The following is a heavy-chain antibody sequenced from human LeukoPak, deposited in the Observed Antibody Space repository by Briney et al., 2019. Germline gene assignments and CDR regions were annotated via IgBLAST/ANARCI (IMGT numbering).Heavy chain of an antibody. J-gene: IGHJ4*02. Sequence: ASVKVSCKASGYTFTGYYMHWVRQAPGQGLEWMGWINPNSGGTNYAQKFQGRVTMTRDTSISTAYMELSRLRSDDTAVYYCARADFWSGYFGGMDYWGQGTLVTVSS. CDR2: INPNSGGT. D-gene: IGHD3-3*01. V-gene: IGHV1-2*02. CDR1: GYTFTGYY. CDR3: ARADFWSGYFGGMDY.